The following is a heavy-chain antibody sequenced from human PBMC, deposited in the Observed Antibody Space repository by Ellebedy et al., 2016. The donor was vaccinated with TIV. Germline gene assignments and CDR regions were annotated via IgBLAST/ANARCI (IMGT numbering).Heavy chain of an antibody. V-gene: IGHV4-39*07. D-gene: IGHD2-2*01. CDR3: ARDESTSGWYDH. CDR1: GGSTSGDNYY. J-gene: IGHJ5*02. Sequence: MPSETLSLTCTVSGGSTSGDNYYWGSSRQPPRTGLQWIACIDLRGRSYYTPSLKSRVSMSVNTSKNQFSLSLTSVTAADTAVYYCARDESTSGWYDHWGQGTLVTVSS. CDR2: IDLRGRS.